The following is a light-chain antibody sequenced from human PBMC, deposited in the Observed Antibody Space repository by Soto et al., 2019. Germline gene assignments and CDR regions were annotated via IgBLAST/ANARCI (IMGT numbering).Light chain of an antibody. J-gene: IGKJ4*01. V-gene: IGKV3-11*01. CDR3: QQRSNWLT. Sequence: EIVLTQSPATLSLSPGERATLSCRASQSVSSYLAWYQQTPGQAPRLLIYDASNRATGIPARFSGSGSGSDFTLTISSLEPEDLAVYYCQQRSNWLTFGGGT. CDR1: QSVSSY. CDR2: DAS.